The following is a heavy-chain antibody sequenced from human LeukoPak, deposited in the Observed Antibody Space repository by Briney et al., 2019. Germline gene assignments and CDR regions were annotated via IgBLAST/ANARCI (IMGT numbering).Heavy chain of an antibody. J-gene: IGHJ4*02. V-gene: IGHV3-33*01. CDR2: IWYDGSIQ. Sequence: GRSLRLSCAASGFTFSSYGMHWVRQAPGKGLEWVAAIWYDGSIQYYADSVKGRFTISSDNSKNTLYLQMDSLRAEDTAVYYCARAGYCSGGSCYGSDYWGQGTLVSVSS. D-gene: IGHD2-15*01. CDR3: ARAGYCSGGSCYGSDY. CDR1: GFTFSSYG.